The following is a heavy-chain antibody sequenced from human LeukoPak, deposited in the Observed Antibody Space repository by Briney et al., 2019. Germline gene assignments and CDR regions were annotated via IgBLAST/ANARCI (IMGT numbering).Heavy chain of an antibody. Sequence: SETLSLTCSVSGGSISGYYWSWIRQSPGKGLVWIGYRYYSGSSNYNPSLKSRVTISIDMSTNQFSLKLSSVTAADTALYYCARHFTYYYDSSGYPRDAFDVWGQGTMVTVSS. CDR1: GGSISGYY. D-gene: IGHD3-22*01. CDR2: RYYSGSS. J-gene: IGHJ3*01. CDR3: ARHFTYYYDSSGYPRDAFDV. V-gene: IGHV4-59*08.